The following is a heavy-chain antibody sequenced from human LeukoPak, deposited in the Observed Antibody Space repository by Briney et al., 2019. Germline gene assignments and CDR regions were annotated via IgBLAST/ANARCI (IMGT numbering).Heavy chain of an antibody. CDR3: ARVLWFGELWSRRFFDY. J-gene: IGHJ4*02. CDR2: TNHSGST. D-gene: IGHD3-10*01. Sequence: PSETLSLTCAVYGGSFSGYYWSWIRQPPGKGLEWIGETNHSGSTNYNPSLKSRVTISVDTSKNQFSLKLSSVTAADTAVYYCARVLWFGELWSRRFFDYWGQGTLVTVSS. V-gene: IGHV4-34*01. CDR1: GGSFSGYY.